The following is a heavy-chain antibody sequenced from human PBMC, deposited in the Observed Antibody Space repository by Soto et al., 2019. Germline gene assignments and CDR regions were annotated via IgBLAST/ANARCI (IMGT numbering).Heavy chain of an antibody. V-gene: IGHV1-69*06. J-gene: IGHJ3*02. Sequence: QVQLVQSGAEVKKPGSSVKVSCKTSGGTFSSYAISWVRQAPGQGLEWMGGIIPIFGTANYAQKFQGRVTITADKSTSTAYMEVSSLRSEDTAVYYCASSADPRDAFDIWGQGTMVTVSS. CDR1: GGTFSSYA. CDR2: IIPIFGTA. CDR3: ASSADPRDAFDI.